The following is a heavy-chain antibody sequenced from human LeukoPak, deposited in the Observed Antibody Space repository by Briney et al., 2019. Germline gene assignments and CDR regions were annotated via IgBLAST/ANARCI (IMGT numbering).Heavy chain of an antibody. CDR1: GFTVSSNY. D-gene: IGHD3-10*01. J-gene: IGHJ4*02. V-gene: IGHV3-53*01. CDR2: IYSGGST. Sequence: GGSLRLSCAASGFTVSSNYRSWVRQAPGKGLEWVAVIYSGGSTYYADSVKGRFTISRDNSKNTLYLQMNSLRAEDTAVYYCARVNSARGALDYWGQGTLVTVSS. CDR3: ARVNSARGALDY.